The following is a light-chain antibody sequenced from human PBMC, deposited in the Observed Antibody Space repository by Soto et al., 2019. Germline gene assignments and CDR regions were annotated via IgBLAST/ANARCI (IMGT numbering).Light chain of an antibody. J-gene: IGLJ3*02. CDR2: STN. CDR3: AAWDDRLKNGV. CDR1: NSNIGSFA. V-gene: IGLV1-44*01. Sequence: QSALSQPPSASGTPGQRVTISCSGSNSNIGSFAVSWFQQLPGTAPKVLIFSTNQRPSGVPDRFSGSKSGTSASLAISGLQSEDEADYYCAAWDDRLKNGVFGGGTKVTVL.